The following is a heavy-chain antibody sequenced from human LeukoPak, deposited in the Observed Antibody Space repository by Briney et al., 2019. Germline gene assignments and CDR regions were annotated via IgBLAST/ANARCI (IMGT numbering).Heavy chain of an antibody. CDR1: GYTFTGYY. CDR3: ARVGVLVVFNWLDP. V-gene: IGHV1-2*02. Sequence: ASVKVSCKPSGYTFTGYYMHWVRQAPGQGLEGMGWISPTSGGTNYAQKFQGRVTMTRDTSISTAYMELSRLRSDDTAVYYCARVGVLVVFNWLDPWGQGTLVTVSS. CDR2: ISPTSGGT. J-gene: IGHJ5*02. D-gene: IGHD2-15*01.